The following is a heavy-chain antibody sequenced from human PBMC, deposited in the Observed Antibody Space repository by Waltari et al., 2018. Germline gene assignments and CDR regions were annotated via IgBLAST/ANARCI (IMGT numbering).Heavy chain of an antibody. CDR1: GDTLISYS. J-gene: IGHJ4*02. CDR3: ARGSRLPFFDW. Sequence: QVQLVQCGTEVKKPGATVKVSGKTSGDTLISYSRHWVRQATGQRPEWMGWINVGNGDTKYSQDFQCRVTITSDTFSSTTYIELWSLRSYDMSVYFCARGSRLPFFDWWGQGTLVSVSS. D-gene: IGHD4-17*01. CDR2: INVGNGDT. V-gene: IGHV1-3*03.